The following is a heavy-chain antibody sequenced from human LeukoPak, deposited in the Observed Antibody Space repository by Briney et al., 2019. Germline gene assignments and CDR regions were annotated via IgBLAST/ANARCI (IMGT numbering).Heavy chain of an antibody. Sequence: SETLSLTCAVYGGSFSGYYWSWIRQPPGKGLEWIGEINHSGSTNYNPSLKSRVTISVDTSKNQFSLKLSSVTAADTAVYYCARGTRARRNWYFDLWGRGTLVTVSS. CDR2: INHSGST. V-gene: IGHV4-34*01. D-gene: IGHD6-6*01. J-gene: IGHJ2*01. CDR3: ARGTRARRNWYFDL. CDR1: GGSFSGYY.